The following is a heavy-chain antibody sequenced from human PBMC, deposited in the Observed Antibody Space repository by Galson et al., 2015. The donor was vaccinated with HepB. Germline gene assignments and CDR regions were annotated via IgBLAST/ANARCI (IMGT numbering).Heavy chain of an antibody. J-gene: IGHJ5*02. CDR3: VRIGPAAVDS. D-gene: IGHD6-13*01. CDR2: IEWGNKK. V-gene: IGHV2-70*04. CDR1: GFSLNSREPR. Sequence: PALVKPTQTLTLTCTFSGFSLNSREPRVSWIRQPPGKALEWLARIEWGNKKFYSASLKTRLPISKDTSKNQVVLTLTNVDPVDTATYYCVRIGPAAVDSWGLGTPVTVSS.